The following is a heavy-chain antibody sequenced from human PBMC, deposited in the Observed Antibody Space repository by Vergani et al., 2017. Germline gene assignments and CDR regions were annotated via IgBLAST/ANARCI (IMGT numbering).Heavy chain of an antibody. Sequence: QVQLVQSGAEVKKPGSSVKVSCKASGGTFSSYAISWVRQAPGQGLEWMGGIIPIFGTANYAQKFQGRVTITADESTSTAYMELSSLRSEDTAVYYSARVRSAMATYYYDYMDVWGKGTTVTVSS. V-gene: IGHV1-69*01. CDR1: GGTFSSYA. J-gene: IGHJ6*03. CDR2: IIPIFGTA. CDR3: ARVRSAMATYYYDYMDV. D-gene: IGHD5-18*01.